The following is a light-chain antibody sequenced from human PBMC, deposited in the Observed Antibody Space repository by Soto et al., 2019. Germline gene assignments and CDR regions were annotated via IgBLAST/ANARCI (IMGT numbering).Light chain of an antibody. CDR2: DAS. CDR1: QSVSSY. CDR3: QQRSNWPPIT. Sequence: EIVLTQSPATLSLSPGERATLSCRASQSVSSYLAWYQQKPGQAPRLLIYDASNRATGIPARFSGSGSGTDFTLTISSLEPVDFAVYCCQQRSNWPPITFGQGTRLEIK. J-gene: IGKJ5*01. V-gene: IGKV3-11*01.